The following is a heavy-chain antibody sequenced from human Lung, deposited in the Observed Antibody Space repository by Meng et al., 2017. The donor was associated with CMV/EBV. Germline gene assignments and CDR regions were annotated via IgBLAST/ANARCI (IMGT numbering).Heavy chain of an antibody. V-gene: IGHV4-39*01. CDR1: GGSISSSSYY. J-gene: IGHJ6*02. CDR2: IYYSGST. D-gene: IGHD6-13*01. CDR3: ARQTDTEGIAAAPDV. Sequence: SETLSLXXTVSGGSISSSSYYWGWIRQPPGKGLEWIGSIYYSGSTYYNPSLKSRVTISVDTSKNQFSLKLSSVTAADTAVYYCARQTDTEGIAAAPDVWGQGTTVTVSS.